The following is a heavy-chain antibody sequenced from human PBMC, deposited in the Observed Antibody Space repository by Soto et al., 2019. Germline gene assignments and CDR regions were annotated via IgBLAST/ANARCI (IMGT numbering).Heavy chain of an antibody. CDR1: GVSISSGGYS. Sequence: TLSRTCSVSGVSISSGGYSGSWIRQPPGKGLEWIGYIYHSGSTYYNPSLKSRVAISVDRSKNQFSLKLSSVTAADTAVYYCATGQERKIAGRGWFDPWGQGTLVTVYS. CDR2: IYHSGST. V-gene: IGHV4-30-2*01. J-gene: IGHJ5*02. CDR3: ATGQERKIAGRGWFDP. D-gene: IGHD2-15*01.